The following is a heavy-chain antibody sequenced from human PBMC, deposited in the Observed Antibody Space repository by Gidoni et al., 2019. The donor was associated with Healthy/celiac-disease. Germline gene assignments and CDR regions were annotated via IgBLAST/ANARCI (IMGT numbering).Heavy chain of an antibody. CDR3: AFSGSYTDVDY. D-gene: IGHD1-26*01. J-gene: IGHJ4*02. Sequence: EVQLVESGGGLVQPGRSLRLSCAASGFTFDDYAMHWVRQAPGKGLEWVSGISWNSGSIGYADSVKGRFTISRDNAKNSLYLQMNSLRAEDTALYYCAFSGSYTDVDYWGQGTLVTVSS. CDR1: GFTFDDYA. CDR2: ISWNSGSI. V-gene: IGHV3-9*01.